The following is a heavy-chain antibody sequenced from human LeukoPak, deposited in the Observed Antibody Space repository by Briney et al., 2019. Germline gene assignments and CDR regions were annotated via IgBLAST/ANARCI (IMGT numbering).Heavy chain of an antibody. D-gene: IGHD1-26*01. CDR3: AKGGIVGATPYRSATPFDY. CDR2: IRYDGSNK. Sequence: GGSLRLPCAASGFTFSSYGMHWVRQAPGKGLEWVAYIRYDGSNKHYADSVQGRFTISRDNSKNTVYLQMNSLRAEDTAVYYCAKGGIVGATPYRSATPFDYWGQGTLVTVSS. CDR1: GFTFSSYG. V-gene: IGHV3-30*02. J-gene: IGHJ4*02.